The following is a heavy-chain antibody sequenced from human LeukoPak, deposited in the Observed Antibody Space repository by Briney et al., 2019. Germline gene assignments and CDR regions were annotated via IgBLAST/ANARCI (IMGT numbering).Heavy chain of an antibody. CDR2: ISSSSSTI. CDR1: GFTFSSYS. J-gene: IGHJ4*02. D-gene: IGHD5-18*01. Sequence: HPGGSLRLSCAASGFTFSSYSMNWVRQAPGKGLEWVSYISSSSSTIYYADSVKGRFTISRDNAKNSLYLQMNSLRAEDTAVYYCARRGLDTAYWGRGTLVTVSS. V-gene: IGHV3-48*01. CDR3: ARRGLDTAY.